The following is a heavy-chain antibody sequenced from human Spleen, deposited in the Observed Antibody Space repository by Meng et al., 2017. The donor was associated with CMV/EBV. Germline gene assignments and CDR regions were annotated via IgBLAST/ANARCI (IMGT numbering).Heavy chain of an antibody. CDR1: GFTFSSYS. V-gene: IGHV3-53*01. CDR2: IYSGGST. D-gene: IGHD1-26*01. Sequence: GSLRLSCAASGFTFSSYSMNWVRQAPGKGLECVSVIYSGGSTYYADSVKGRFTISRDISKNTLYLQMNSLRAEDTAVYYCARGASGNYYAGYWGQGTLVTVSS. J-gene: IGHJ4*02. CDR3: ARGASGNYYAGY.